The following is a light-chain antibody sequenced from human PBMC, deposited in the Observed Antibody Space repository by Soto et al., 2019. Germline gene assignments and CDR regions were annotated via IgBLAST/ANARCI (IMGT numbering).Light chain of an antibody. CDR3: SSYTSYSPYV. V-gene: IGLV2-14*01. CDR2: AVS. Sequence: QSALTQPASVSGSPGQSITISCTGTSSDVGGYNYVSWYQQHPGKAPKLIIYAVSKRPSGVSNRFSGSKSGNTASLTISGLQAGDEADYYCSSYTSYSPYVFGTGTKVTVL. J-gene: IGLJ1*01. CDR1: SSDVGGYNY.